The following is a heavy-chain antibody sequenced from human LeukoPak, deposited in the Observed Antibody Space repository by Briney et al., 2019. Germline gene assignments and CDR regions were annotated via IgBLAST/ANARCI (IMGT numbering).Heavy chain of an antibody. CDR2: IREDGGQK. D-gene: IGHD4-11*01. CDR3: VREATVSFYYFYYMDV. V-gene: IGHV3-7*01. J-gene: IGHJ6*03. CDR1: GFTFSNYY. Sequence: GGSLRLSCTASGFTFSNYYMSWVRQAPGKGLEWVANIREDGGQKKYVDSVKGRFTISRDNGENSLSLQMNSLRAEDTAVYYCVREATVSFYYFYYMDVWGNGTTVTVS.